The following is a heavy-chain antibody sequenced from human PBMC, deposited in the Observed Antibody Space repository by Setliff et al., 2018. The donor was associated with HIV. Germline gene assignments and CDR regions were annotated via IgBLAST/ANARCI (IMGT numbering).Heavy chain of an antibody. D-gene: IGHD1-26*01. CDR2: IIPAFGTA. CDR1: GGTFSSYA. CDR3: AREDGSYDGGRCDFEI. Sequence: ASVKVSCKASGGTFSSYAISWVRQAPGQGLAWMGRIIPAFGTANYAQKFQGRVTIIADKATRTAYMELSSLRSEDTAVYYCAREDGSYDGGRCDFEIWGQGTMVTVSS. V-gene: IGHV1-69*06. J-gene: IGHJ3*02.